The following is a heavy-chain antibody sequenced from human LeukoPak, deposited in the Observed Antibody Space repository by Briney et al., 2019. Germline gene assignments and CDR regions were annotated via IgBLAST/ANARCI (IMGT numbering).Heavy chain of an antibody. CDR3: ARDWSGYYGSGSYPFDY. V-gene: IGHV3-23*01. Sequence: PGGSLRLSCAASGFTFINYAMNWVRQAPGKGLEWVSTISGSGGTTYYADSVQGRFTISRDNSKNTLYLQMNSLRAEDTAVYYCARDWSGYYGSGSYPFDYWGQGTLVTVSS. J-gene: IGHJ4*02. CDR1: GFTFINYA. CDR2: ISGSGGTT. D-gene: IGHD3-10*01.